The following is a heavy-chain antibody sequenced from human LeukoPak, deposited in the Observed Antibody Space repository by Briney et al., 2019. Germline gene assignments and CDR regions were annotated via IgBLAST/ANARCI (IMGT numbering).Heavy chain of an antibody. D-gene: IGHD3-22*01. Sequence: GGSLRLSCAASGFTFSSYAMSWVRQAPGKGLEWVSAISGSGGSTYYADSVKGRFTISRDNSKNTLYLQMNSLRAEDTAVYYWAKIVRYYYDSSGYRGYFDYWGQGTLVTVSS. CDR3: AKIVRYYYDSSGYRGYFDY. J-gene: IGHJ4*02. CDR2: ISGSGGST. V-gene: IGHV3-23*01. CDR1: GFTFSSYA.